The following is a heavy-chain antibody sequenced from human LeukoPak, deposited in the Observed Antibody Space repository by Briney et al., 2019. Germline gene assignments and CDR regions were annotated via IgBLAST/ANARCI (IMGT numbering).Heavy chain of an antibody. V-gene: IGHV3-23*01. D-gene: IGHD3-10*01. CDR2: ISGSAGGI. CDR3: ARGPSMVRGVIGSY. J-gene: IGHJ4*02. Sequence: GGSLRLSCAASGFTFSNYAMSWVRQAPGKGLEWVSTISGSAGGIYYADSVKGRFTIFRDNSKNTLYLQMNSLRAEDTAVYYCARGPSMVRGVIGSYWGQGTLVTVSS. CDR1: GFTFSNYA.